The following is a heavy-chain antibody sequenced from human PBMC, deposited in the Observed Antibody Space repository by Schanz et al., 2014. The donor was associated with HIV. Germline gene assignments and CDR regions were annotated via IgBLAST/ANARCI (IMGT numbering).Heavy chain of an antibody. D-gene: IGHD6-13*01. CDR3: AKGTFLAADGHDAFDI. CDR2: ISWNSGSI. CDR1: GFTFDDYA. Sequence: EVQLVESGGGVVQPGRSLRLSCAASGFTFDDYAMHWVRQAPGKGLEWVSGISWNSGSIGYADSVKGRFTISRDNAKNSLYLQMNSLRPEDTALYYCAKGTFLAADGHDAFDIWGQGTMVTVSS. J-gene: IGHJ3*02. V-gene: IGHV3-9*01.